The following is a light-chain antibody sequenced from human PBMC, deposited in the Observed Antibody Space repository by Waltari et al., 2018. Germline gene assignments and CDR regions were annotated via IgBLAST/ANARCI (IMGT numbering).Light chain of an antibody. J-gene: IGLJ2*01. CDR2: EVN. CDR1: SSDVGTHDF. V-gene: IGLV2-23*02. CDR3: CSYATRNTPVA. Sequence: QSALTQPASVSGSPGQSITIPCTGSSSDVGTHDFVFWYQQYPGKAPKVIISEVNKRPSGVSDRFSGSNSGNTASLTISGLQPEDEADYHCCSYATRNTPVAFGGGTKVTLL.